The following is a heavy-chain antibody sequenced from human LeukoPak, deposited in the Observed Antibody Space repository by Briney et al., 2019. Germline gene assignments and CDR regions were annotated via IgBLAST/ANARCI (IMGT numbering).Heavy chain of an antibody. J-gene: IGHJ4*02. D-gene: IGHD6-13*01. Sequence: ASVKISCKTSGYRFTNFDINWVRQAPGQGLEWMGWMNPDNGNTGYAQKFQGGVSMSGDTSISIAFMVLSSLRSDDTAVYFCARGPRESSSSDYWGQGTLVTVSS. CDR1: GYRFTNFD. CDR2: MNPDNGNT. V-gene: IGHV1-8*01. CDR3: ARGPRESSSSDY.